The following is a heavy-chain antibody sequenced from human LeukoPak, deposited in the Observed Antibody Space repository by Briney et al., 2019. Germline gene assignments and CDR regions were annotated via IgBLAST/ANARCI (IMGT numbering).Heavy chain of an antibody. D-gene: IGHD2/OR15-2a*01. J-gene: IGHJ3*02. CDR1: GFTFSNSW. Sequence: GGSLRLSCAASGFTFSNSWMNWVRQAPGKGLEWVANIKQDGSEKYYVDSVKGRFTISRDNAKNSLYLQMNRLRAEHTAVYYCARRGDTNSMSAVDIWGQGTMVTVSS. CDR3: ARRGDTNSMSAVDI. CDR2: IKQDGSEK. V-gene: IGHV3-7*05.